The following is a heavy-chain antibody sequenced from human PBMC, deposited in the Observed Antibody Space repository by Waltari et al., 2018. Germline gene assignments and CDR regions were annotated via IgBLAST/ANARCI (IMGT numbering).Heavy chain of an antibody. CDR2: IGGRGTDT. V-gene: IGHV3-23*01. D-gene: IGHD2-2*01. CDR1: GFTFSVYA. CDR3: AKEIVVVPGNINYFDY. Sequence: EVQLLESGGGLIQPGGSLRLSCAASGFTFSVYAMCWVRQAPGRGVKWIAGIGGRGTDTYSADAVKGRFTISRDNSKSRLYLRMSSLRADDTAVYYCAKEIVVVPGNINYFDYWGQGTLVTVSS. J-gene: IGHJ4*02.